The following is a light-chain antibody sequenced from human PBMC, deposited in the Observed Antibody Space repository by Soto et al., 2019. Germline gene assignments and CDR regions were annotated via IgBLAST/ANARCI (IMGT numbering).Light chain of an antibody. CDR1: GSDLAGYNY. Sequence: QSELDQTASVSGPPGESITISSTGTGSDLAGYNYVSWFQQHPGKAPKLMMYQVTIRPSGVSNRFSGAKSGNTASLTISGLQAEDEAEYYCSSFTSTTSLYVFGTGTKVTV. CDR3: SSFTSTTSLYV. V-gene: IGLV2-14*01. CDR2: QVT. J-gene: IGLJ1*01.